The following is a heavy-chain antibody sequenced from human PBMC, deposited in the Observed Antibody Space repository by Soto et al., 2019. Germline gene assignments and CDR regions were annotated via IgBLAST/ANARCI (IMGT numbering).Heavy chain of an antibody. CDR2: IFSSGST. Sequence: PSETLSLPCTVSGGSITDYSWVWIRQPAGKGLEWIGRIFSSGSTNYNPSLKGRITMSLDTSKNQFSLKLNSATATGTAVYFCARDQGVVVTADNWFDPWGQGILVTVSS. CDR3: ARDQGVVVTADNWFDP. CDR1: GGSITDYS. J-gene: IGHJ5*02. D-gene: IGHD2-21*02. V-gene: IGHV4-4*07.